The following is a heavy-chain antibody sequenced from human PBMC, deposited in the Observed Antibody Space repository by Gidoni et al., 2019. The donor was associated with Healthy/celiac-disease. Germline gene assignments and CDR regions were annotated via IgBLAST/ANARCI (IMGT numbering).Heavy chain of an antibody. CDR2: IWYDGSNK. J-gene: IGHJ4*02. D-gene: IGHD4-17*01. Sequence: QVQLVESGGGVVRPGRSLRLSCAASVFTFSSYGMHWVRQAPGKGLEWVAVIWYDGSNKYYADSVKGRFTISRDNSKNTLYLQMNSLRAEDTAVYYCAGEDYGDLYFDYWGQGTLVTVSS. CDR1: VFTFSSYG. CDR3: AGEDYGDLYFDY. V-gene: IGHV3-33*01.